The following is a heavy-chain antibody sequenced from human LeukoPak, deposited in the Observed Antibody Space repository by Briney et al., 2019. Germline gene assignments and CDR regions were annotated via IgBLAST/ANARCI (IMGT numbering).Heavy chain of an antibody. J-gene: IGHJ5*02. CDR1: GFIFDDYA. D-gene: IGHD3-16*01. Sequence: GGSLRLSCAASGFIFDDYAMSWVRQAPGKGREWVANIMKDGSEKYYVDSVKGRFTISRDNANKLLYLQMNSLRAEDTAVYYCARVVLGIQSWFDPWGQGTLVTVSS. CDR2: IMKDGSEK. V-gene: IGHV3-7*01. CDR3: ARVVLGIQSWFDP.